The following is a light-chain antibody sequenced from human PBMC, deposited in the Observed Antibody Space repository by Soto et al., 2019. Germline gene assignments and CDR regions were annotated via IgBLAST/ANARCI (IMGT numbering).Light chain of an antibody. J-gene: IGLJ1*01. CDR1: SSNIESNT. CDR2: SNN. CDR3: AAWDDSLNGHV. Sequence: QSVLTQPPSESGTPGQRVTISCSGTSSNIESNTVNWYQQLPGTAPKLLIYSNNQRPSGVPDRFSGSKSGTSASLAISGLQSEDEADYYCAAWDDSLNGHVFGTGTKLTVL. V-gene: IGLV1-44*01.